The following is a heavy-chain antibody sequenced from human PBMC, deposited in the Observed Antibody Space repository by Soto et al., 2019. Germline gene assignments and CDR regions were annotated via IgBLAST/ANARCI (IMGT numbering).Heavy chain of an antibody. CDR3: AKEVRRLTFDY. CDR2: ISYDGSNK. V-gene: IGHV3-30*18. J-gene: IGHJ4*02. CDR1: GFTFSSYG. Sequence: GGSLRLSCAASGFTFSSYGMHWVRQAPGKGLEWVAVISYDGSNKYFADSVKGRFTISRDNSKNTLYLQMNSLRAEDTAVYYCAKEVRRLTFDYWGQGTLVTVSS. D-gene: IGHD1-20*01.